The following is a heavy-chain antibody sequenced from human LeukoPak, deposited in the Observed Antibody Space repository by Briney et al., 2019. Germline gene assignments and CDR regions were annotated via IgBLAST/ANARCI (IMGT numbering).Heavy chain of an antibody. CDR3: ARIVRDGYNTYWYFDL. CDR2: IYSDDGN. D-gene: IGHD5-24*01. CDR1: GFSLSNIRMG. J-gene: IGHJ2*01. Sequence: SGPVLVNPTETLTLTCTVSGFSLSNIRMGMSWIRQPPGKALEWLAHIYSDDGNSYSTSLKSRLTISKDTSKSQVVLTMTNMDPVDTATYYCARIVRDGYNTYWYFDLWGRGTLVTVSS. V-gene: IGHV2-26*01.